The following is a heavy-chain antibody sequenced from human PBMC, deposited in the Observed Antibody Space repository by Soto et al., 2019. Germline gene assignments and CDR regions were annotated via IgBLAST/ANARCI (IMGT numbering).Heavy chain of an antibody. CDR3: ATRTYDFWGGSFDY. CDR1: GFTFSNAW. CDR2: IKSKTDGGTT. V-gene: IGHV3-15*07. J-gene: IGHJ4*02. D-gene: IGHD3-3*01. Sequence: GGSLRLSCAASGFTFSNAWMNWVRQAPGKGLEWVGRIKSKTDGGTTDYVAPVKGRFTISRDDSKNTLYLQTNSLKTEDTAVYYCATRTYDFWGGSFDYWGQGILVTVSS.